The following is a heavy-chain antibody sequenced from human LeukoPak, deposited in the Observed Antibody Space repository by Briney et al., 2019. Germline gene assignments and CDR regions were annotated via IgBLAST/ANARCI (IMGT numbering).Heavy chain of an antibody. D-gene: IGHD2-2*01. V-gene: IGHV3-11*05. CDR3: ARAGSTSVEH. Sequence: GGSLRLSCAAPGFTFSDYYMSWIRQAPGKGLEWVSYISSSSSYTIYADSVKGRFTISRDDAKNLLYLQMNSLRAEDTAVYYCARAGSTSVEHWGQGTLVTVSS. CDR2: ISSSSSYT. CDR1: GFTFSDYY. J-gene: IGHJ5*02.